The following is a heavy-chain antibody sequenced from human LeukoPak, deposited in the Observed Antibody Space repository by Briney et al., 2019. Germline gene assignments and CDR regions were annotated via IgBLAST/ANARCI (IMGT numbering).Heavy chain of an antibody. Sequence: GGSLRLSCAASGFTFSSYAMHWVRQAPGKGLEWVAVISYDGSNKYYADSVKGRFTISRDNSKNTLYLQMNSLRAEDTAVYYCARAPWYDSSGYYDYWGQGTLVTVSS. V-gene: IGHV3-30-3*01. CDR3: ARAPWYDSSGYYDY. D-gene: IGHD3-22*01. J-gene: IGHJ4*02. CDR1: GFTFSSYA. CDR2: ISYDGSNK.